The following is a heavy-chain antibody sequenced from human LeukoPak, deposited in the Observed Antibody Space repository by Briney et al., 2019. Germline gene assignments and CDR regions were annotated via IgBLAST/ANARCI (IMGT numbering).Heavy chain of an antibody. D-gene: IGHD3-10*01. CDR1: GGSISSSSYY. CDR2: IYYSGST. CDR3: ARGPNGVLWFGVYNWFDP. V-gene: IGHV4-39*07. Sequence: SETLSLTCTVSGGSISSSSYYWGWIRQPPGRGLEWIGSIYYSGSTYYNPSLKSRVTISVDTSKNQFSLKLSSVTAADTAVYYCARGPNGVLWFGVYNWFDPWGQGTLVTVSS. J-gene: IGHJ5*02.